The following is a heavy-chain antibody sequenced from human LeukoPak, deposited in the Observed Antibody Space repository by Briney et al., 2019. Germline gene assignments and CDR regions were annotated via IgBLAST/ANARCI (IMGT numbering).Heavy chain of an antibody. CDR1: GFTFSTYW. CDR3: ARVLGWFDP. CDR2: IKQDGSEK. Sequence: PGGSLRLSCATSGFTFSTYWMSWVRQAPGKGLEWVANIKQDGSEKYYVDSVKGRFTISRDNAKNSLYLQMNRLRAEDTALYYCARVLGWFDPWGQGTLVTVS. D-gene: IGHD4/OR15-4a*01. J-gene: IGHJ5*02. V-gene: IGHV3-7*03.